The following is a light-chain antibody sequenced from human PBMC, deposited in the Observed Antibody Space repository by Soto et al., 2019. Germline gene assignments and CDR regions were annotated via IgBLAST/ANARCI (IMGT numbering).Light chain of an antibody. V-gene: IGKV1-39*01. CDR2: GAS. Sequence: DIHMTQSPSSLSPSVGARVPLTCGASQSISRLLNWYQQKAGRAPRLLIYGASNLQSGVPSRFSGGGSGTEFTLTISSLLPEDFATYYCQQGYSNPVTFGQGTR. CDR1: QSISRL. CDR3: QQGYSNPVT. J-gene: IGKJ5*01.